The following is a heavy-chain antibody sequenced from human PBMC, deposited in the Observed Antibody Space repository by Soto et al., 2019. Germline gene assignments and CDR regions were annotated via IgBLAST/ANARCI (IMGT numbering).Heavy chain of an antibody. J-gene: IGHJ6*02. CDR3: ASSYCGGDCSVLYYYYGMDV. Sequence: GASVKVSCKASGYTFSSYGISWVRQAPGQGLEWMGWISAYNGNTNYAQKLQGRVTMTTDTSTSTAYMELRSLRSDDTAVYYCASSYCGGDCSVLYYYYGMDVWGQGTTVTVS. V-gene: IGHV1-18*01. CDR1: GYTFSSYG. D-gene: IGHD2-21*02. CDR2: ISAYNGNT.